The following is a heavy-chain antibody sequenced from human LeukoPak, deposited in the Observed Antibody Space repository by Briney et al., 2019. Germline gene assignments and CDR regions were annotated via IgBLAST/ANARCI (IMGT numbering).Heavy chain of an antibody. CDR2: MSHDGNYK. Sequence: GGSLRLSCAASGFILSGYGMHWVRQAPGKGLEWVALMSHDGNYKHYADSVKGRFTISRDNSKNTLYLHMNSLRAEDTAVYYCARDDRPNSMDVWGQGTTVTVSS. V-gene: IGHV3-30*03. D-gene: IGHD4-23*01. CDR1: GFILSGYG. J-gene: IGHJ6*02. CDR3: ARDDRPNSMDV.